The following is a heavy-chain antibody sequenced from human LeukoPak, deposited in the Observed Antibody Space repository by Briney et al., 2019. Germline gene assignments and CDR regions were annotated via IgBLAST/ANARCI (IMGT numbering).Heavy chain of an antibody. V-gene: IGHV3-23*01. CDR1: GFTFSSYG. Sequence: AGGSLRLSCAASGFTFSSYGMSWVRQAPGKGLEWVSAISGSGGSTYYADSVKGRFTISRDNSKNTLYLQMNSLRAEDTAVYYCAKGDCSSTSCYVFYYYYYMDVWGKGTTVTISS. CDR2: ISGSGGST. D-gene: IGHD2-2*01. J-gene: IGHJ6*03. CDR3: AKGDCSSTSCYVFYYYYYMDV.